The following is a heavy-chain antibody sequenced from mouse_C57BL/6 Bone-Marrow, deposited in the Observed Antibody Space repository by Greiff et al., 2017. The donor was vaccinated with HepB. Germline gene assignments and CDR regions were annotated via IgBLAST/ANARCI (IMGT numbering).Heavy chain of an antibody. Sequence: EVKLEESGGGLVQPGGSMKLSCVASGFTFSNYWMNWVRQSPEKGLEWVAQIRLKSDNYATHYAESVKGRFTISRDDSKSSVYLQMNNLRAEDTGIYYCTTTTTVVAPYWYFDVWGTGTTVTVSS. CDR2: IRLKSDNYAT. CDR1: GFTFSNYW. CDR3: TTTTTVVAPYWYFDV. J-gene: IGHJ1*03. V-gene: IGHV6-3*01. D-gene: IGHD1-1*01.